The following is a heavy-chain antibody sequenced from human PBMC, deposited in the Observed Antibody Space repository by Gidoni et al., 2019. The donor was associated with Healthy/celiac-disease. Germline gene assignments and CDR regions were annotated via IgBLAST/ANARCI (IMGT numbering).Heavy chain of an antibody. D-gene: IGHD6-25*01. Sequence: QVQLQQWGAGLLKPSETLSLTCAVYGGSFSGYYWSWIRQPPGKGLEWIGEINHSGSTNYNPFLKSRVTISVDTSKNQFSLKLSSVTAADTAVYYCASGKAAADYYYYGMDVWGQGTTVTVSS. V-gene: IGHV4-34*01. CDR2: INHSGST. CDR1: GGSFSGYY. CDR3: ASGKAAADYYYYGMDV. J-gene: IGHJ6*02.